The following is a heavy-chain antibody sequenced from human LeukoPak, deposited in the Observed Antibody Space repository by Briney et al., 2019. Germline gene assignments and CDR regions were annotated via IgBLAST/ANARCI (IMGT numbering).Heavy chain of an antibody. D-gene: IGHD3-10*01. CDR1: GFTFSDYY. J-gene: IGHJ6*02. CDR2: ISSSGSTI. Sequence: PGGSLRLSCAASGFTFSDYYMSWIRQAPGKGLEWVSYISSSGSTIYYADSVKGRFTISRDNAKNSLYLQMNSLRAEDTAVYYCARAWYYGSGNHRGNYGMDVWGQGTTVTVSS. CDR3: ARAWYYGSGNHRGNYGMDV. V-gene: IGHV3-11*01.